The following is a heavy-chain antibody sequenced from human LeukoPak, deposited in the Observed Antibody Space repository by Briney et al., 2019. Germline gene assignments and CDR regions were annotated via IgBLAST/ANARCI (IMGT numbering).Heavy chain of an antibody. Sequence: GGSLRLSCAASGYTFSSYAMSWVRQAPGKGLEWVSAISGSGSSTYYADSVKGRFTISRDNSKNTLYLQMNSLRAEDTAVYYCAKAVGPNYYDSSGLNWFDPWGQGTLVTVST. J-gene: IGHJ5*02. CDR1: GYTFSSYA. CDR3: AKAVGPNYYDSSGLNWFDP. V-gene: IGHV3-23*01. CDR2: ISGSGSST. D-gene: IGHD3-22*01.